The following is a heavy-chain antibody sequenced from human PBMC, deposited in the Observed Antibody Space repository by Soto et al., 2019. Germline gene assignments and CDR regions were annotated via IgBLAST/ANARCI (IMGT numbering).Heavy chain of an antibody. D-gene: IGHD3-22*01. Sequence: SETLSLTCTVSGGSISSGGYDWSWIRQHPGKGLQWIGYIYYSGSTYYNPSLKSRVTISVDTSKNQFSLKLSSVTAADPAVYYCARGTYYYDSSGYFGYWGQGPLVTVSS. V-gene: IGHV4-31*03. J-gene: IGHJ4*02. CDR2: IYYSGST. CDR3: ARGTYYYDSSGYFGY. CDR1: GGSISSGGYD.